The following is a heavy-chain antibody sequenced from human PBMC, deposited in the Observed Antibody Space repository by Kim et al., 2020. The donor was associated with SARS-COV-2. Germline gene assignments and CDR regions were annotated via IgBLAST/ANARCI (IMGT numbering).Heavy chain of an antibody. J-gene: IGHJ4*02. V-gene: IGHV1-69*04. D-gene: IGHD3-22*01. CDR1: GGTFSSYA. CDR2: IIPILGIA. CDR3: ARDLYYDRHLFDY. Sequence: SVKVSCKASGGTFSSYAISWVRQAPGQGLEWMGRIIPILGIANYAQKFQGRVTITADKSTSTAYMELSSLRSEDTAVYYCARDLYYDRHLFDYWGQGTLVTVSS.